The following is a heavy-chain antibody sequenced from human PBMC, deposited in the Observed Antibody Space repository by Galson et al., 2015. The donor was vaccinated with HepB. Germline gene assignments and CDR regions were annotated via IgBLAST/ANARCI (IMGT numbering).Heavy chain of an antibody. V-gene: IGHV1-69*04. CDR3: TREEREGNY. J-gene: IGHJ4*02. D-gene: IGHD1-1*01. Sequence: SVKVSCKASGGTFSSYAISWVRQAPGQGLEWMGRIIPMFNLTNYTQKFQGRVTITADKSTSTAYMEMSSLRSEDTAMYYCTREEREGNYWGQGTLVTVSS. CDR2: IIPMFNLT. CDR1: GGTFSSYA.